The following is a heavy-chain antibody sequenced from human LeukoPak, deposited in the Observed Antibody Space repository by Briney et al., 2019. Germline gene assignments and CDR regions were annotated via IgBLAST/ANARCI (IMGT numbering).Heavy chain of an antibody. CDR3: ASAAGPFDN. Sequence: GGSLRLSCAASGFTFSSYGMHWVRQAPGKGLEWVAVIWFDGSIKYYADSVKGQFTISRDNSKNTLYLQMNSLRDEDTALYYCASAAGPFDNWGQGALVTVSS. V-gene: IGHV3-33*08. J-gene: IGHJ4*02. D-gene: IGHD6-19*01. CDR1: GFTFSSYG. CDR2: IWFDGSIK.